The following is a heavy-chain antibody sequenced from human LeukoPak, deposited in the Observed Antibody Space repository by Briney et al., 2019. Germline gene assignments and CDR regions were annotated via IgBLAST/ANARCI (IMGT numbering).Heavy chain of an antibody. V-gene: IGHV3-11*05. D-gene: IGHD3-10*01. J-gene: IGHJ4*02. CDR2: VMSGRGST. CDR1: GFSVSDYS. Sequence: PGGSLRLSCAASGFSVSDYSISWIRQSPGKGPEWISYVMSGRGSTNYADSVKGRFTISGDNAKNSVALQLDGLRADDTAVYFCTRERRGSYYVFESWGQGTLVTVSS. CDR3: TRERRGSYYVFES.